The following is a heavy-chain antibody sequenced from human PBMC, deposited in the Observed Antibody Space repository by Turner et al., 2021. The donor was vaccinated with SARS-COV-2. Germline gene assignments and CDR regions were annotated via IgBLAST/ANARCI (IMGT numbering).Heavy chain of an antibody. CDR3: ATGYQLRVNWFDP. D-gene: IGHD2-2*01. V-gene: IGHV1-24*01. CDR2: FDPEDGET. CDR1: GYTLTELS. Sequence: QVQLVQSGAEVKKPGASVKVSCKISGYTLTELSMYWVRQAPGKGLEWMGGFDPEDGETIYAQNFQGRGTMTEDTSTDTAYMELSSLRSEDTAVYFCATGYQLRVNWFDPWGQGTLVTVSS. J-gene: IGHJ5*02.